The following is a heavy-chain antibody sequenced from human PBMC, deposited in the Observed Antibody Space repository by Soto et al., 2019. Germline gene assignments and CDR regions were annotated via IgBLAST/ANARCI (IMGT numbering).Heavy chain of an antibody. CDR3: ARGTSSWSGGPFDC. Sequence: QVQLQESGPGLVKPSGTLSLTCAVSGGSISSTNWWSWVRQPPGKGLEWIGEIYHSGSTNYDPSLKSRVHISVDKSKNQFSLKLSSVTAADTAVYYCARGTSSWSGGPFDCWGQGTLVTVSS. CDR2: IYHSGST. D-gene: IGHD6-13*01. CDR1: GGSISSTNW. J-gene: IGHJ4*02. V-gene: IGHV4-4*02.